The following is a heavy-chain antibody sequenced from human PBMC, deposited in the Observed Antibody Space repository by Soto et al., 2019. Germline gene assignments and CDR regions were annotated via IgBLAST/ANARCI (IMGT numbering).Heavy chain of an antibody. J-gene: IGHJ3*02. CDR3: ASDCRAFERHHRFDS. Sequence: QEQLVQSGAEVKNPGASVTISCKASGDTFSRHYIHWVRQAPGQGLEWMGVINPTGASTSYAQKFQGRVTVTRDTFTSTISMVLRSLRSEDTAVYFCASDCRAFERHHRFDSWGQGTMVTVSS. CDR1: GDTFSRHY. CDR2: INPTGAST. V-gene: IGHV1-46*03.